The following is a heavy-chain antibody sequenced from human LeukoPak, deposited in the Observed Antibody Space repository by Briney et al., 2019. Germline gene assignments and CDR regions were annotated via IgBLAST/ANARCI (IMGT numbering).Heavy chain of an antibody. Sequence: GGSLRLSCEARDFDFNDYIMNWFRQAPGKGPEWVSSISPSGSDTYYRDAVRGRFTISRDRATNSLLLHMSSLRVEDTALYYCARARIKGFRVQGVGPCDIWSPGTMVSVAS. J-gene: IGHJ3*02. D-gene: IGHD1-14*01. CDR1: DFDFNDYI. CDR2: ISPSGSDT. V-gene: IGHV3-21*06. CDR3: ARARIKGFRVQGVGPCDI.